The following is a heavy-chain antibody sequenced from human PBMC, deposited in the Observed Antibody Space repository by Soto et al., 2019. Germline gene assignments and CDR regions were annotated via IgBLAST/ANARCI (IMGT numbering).Heavy chain of an antibody. CDR2: IYWDDDK. D-gene: IGHD5-18*01. CDR1: GFSLSTSGVG. J-gene: IGHJ4*02. CDR3: AHRVDTAMVFDY. V-gene: IGHV2-5*02. Sequence: QITLKESGPTLVNPTQPLTLTCTFSGFSLSTSGVGVGWIRQPPGKALEWLALIYWDDDKRYSPSLKSRLTITKDTSKKQVGLTMTNMDPVDTATYYCAHRVDTAMVFDYWGQGTLVTVSS.